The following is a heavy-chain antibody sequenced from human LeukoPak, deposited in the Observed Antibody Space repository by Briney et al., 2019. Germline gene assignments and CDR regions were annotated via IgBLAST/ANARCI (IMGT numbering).Heavy chain of an antibody. Sequence: PGGSLRLSCVASGFTFSSYAMSWVRQAPGKGLEWVSAISGSGGRTYYADSVKGRFTISRDNSMDTLYLQMNSLGADDTAVYYCAKGARWELPLDYWGQGTLVTVSS. CDR2: ISGSGGRT. J-gene: IGHJ4*02. V-gene: IGHV3-23*01. CDR1: GFTFSSYA. D-gene: IGHD1-26*01. CDR3: AKGARWELPLDY.